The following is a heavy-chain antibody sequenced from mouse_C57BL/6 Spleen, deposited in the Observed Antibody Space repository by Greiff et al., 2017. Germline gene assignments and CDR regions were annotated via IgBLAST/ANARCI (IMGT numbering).Heavy chain of an antibody. Sequence: VQLVESGPGLVQPSQSLSITCTVSGFSLTSYGVHWVRQSPGKGLEWLGVIWSGGSTDYNAAFISRLSISKDNSKSQVFFKMNSLQADDTAIYYCARGDYGSSYRYFDVWGTGTTVTVSS. CDR2: IWSGGST. D-gene: IGHD1-1*01. J-gene: IGHJ1*03. CDR1: GFSLTSYG. CDR3: ARGDYGSSYRYFDV. V-gene: IGHV2-2*01.